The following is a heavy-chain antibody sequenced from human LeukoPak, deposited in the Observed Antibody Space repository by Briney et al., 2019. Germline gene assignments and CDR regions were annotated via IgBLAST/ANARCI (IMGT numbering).Heavy chain of an antibody. D-gene: IGHD3-10*01. CDR1: GFTFSSYW. Sequence: PGGSLRLSCAASGFTFSSYWMHWVRQAPGMGLEWVSVISGSGGSTDYADSVKGRFTISRDNSKNTLYLQMNSLRDEDTAVYYCAAVSGYGSGRPCWGQGTLVTVSS. V-gene: IGHV3-23*01. CDR3: AAVSGYGSGRPC. J-gene: IGHJ4*02. CDR2: ISGSGGST.